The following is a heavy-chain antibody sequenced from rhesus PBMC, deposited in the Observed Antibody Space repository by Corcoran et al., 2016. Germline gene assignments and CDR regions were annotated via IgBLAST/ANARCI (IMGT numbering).Heavy chain of an antibody. J-gene: IGHJ4*01. CDR3: ARDHRTSTTCYAFYFDY. D-gene: IGHD2-2*01. Sequence: QVQLQESGQAVVKPSETLSLTCAVSGGSISSRNWWSWIRQSPGKWLEWIGGIYVSVGSTEYNPSLKSRVTISKDTSKNPFSLKLSSVTAADTAVYYCARDHRTSTTCYAFYFDYLGQGVLVTVSS. CDR2: IYVSVGST. CDR1: GGSISSRNW. V-gene: IGHV4-93*01.